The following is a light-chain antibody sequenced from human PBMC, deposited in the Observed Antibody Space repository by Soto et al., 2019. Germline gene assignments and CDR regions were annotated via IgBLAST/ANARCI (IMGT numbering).Light chain of an antibody. Sequence: QSALTQPASVSGSPGQSITISCTGTGSDVGGYNYVYWYQQHPGKAPKVMIYDVSNRPSGVSNRFSGSKSGNTASLTISGLQAEDEADYYCSSYTSASTPLVFGGGTKLTVL. CDR1: GSDVGGYNY. CDR3: SSYTSASTPLV. CDR2: DVS. J-gene: IGLJ2*01. V-gene: IGLV2-14*01.